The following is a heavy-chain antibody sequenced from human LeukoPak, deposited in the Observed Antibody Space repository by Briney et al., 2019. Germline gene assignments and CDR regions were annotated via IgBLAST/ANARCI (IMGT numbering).Heavy chain of an antibody. J-gene: IGHJ4*02. Sequence: PGGSLRLSCAASGFTCSSYGKHWVRQAPGKGLEWVAVISYDGSNKYYADSVKGRFTISRDNSKNALYLQMNSLRAEDTAVYYCAKDLVGAPQFDYWGQGTLVTVSS. V-gene: IGHV3-30*18. CDR2: ISYDGSNK. CDR1: GFTCSSYG. CDR3: AKDLVGAPQFDY. D-gene: IGHD1-26*01.